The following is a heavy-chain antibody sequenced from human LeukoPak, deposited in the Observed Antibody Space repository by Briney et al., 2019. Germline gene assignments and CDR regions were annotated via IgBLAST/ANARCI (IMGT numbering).Heavy chain of an antibody. Sequence: ASVKVSCKASGYTFTSYAMHWVRQAPGQRLEWMGWINTGNGNTKYSQKFQGRVTITRDTSASTAYMELSSLRSEDTAVYYCARDPPYSSGWYGDIGDYWGQGTLVTVSS. CDR3: ARDPPYSSGWYGDIGDY. D-gene: IGHD6-19*01. J-gene: IGHJ4*02. V-gene: IGHV1-3*04. CDR1: GYTFTSYA. CDR2: INTGNGNT.